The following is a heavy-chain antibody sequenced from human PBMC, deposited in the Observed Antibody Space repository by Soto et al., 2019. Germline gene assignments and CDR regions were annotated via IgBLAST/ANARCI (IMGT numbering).Heavy chain of an antibody. Sequence: ASVKVSCKASGYTFTTYGTSWVRQAPGQGLEWMGWVSAYNGNTNYAQKFQGRVTMTTDTSTTTAYMELRSLTSDDPAVHFCVRSYTRHYYDSSAYDWAYWGQGTLVTVSS. CDR3: VRSYTRHYYDSSAYDWAY. CDR2: VSAYNGNT. D-gene: IGHD3-22*01. V-gene: IGHV1-18*04. CDR1: GYTFTTYG. J-gene: IGHJ4*02.